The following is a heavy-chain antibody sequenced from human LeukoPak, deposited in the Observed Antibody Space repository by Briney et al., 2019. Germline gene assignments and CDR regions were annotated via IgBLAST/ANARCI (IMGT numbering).Heavy chain of an antibody. CDR3: ARWGPDYGKNFDY. CDR2: ISYDGSNK. J-gene: IGHJ4*02. D-gene: IGHD4-17*01. V-gene: IGHV3-30-3*01. CDR1: GFTFSSYA. Sequence: GGSLRLSCAASGFTFSSYAMHWVRQAPGKGLGGVAVISYDGSNKYYADSVKGRFTISRDNSKNALYLQMNSLRAEDTAVYYCARWGPDYGKNFDYSGQGTLVTVSS.